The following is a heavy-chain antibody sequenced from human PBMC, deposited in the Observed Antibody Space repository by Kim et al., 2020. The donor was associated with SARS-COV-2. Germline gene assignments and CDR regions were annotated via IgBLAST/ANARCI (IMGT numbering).Heavy chain of an antibody. J-gene: IGHJ4*02. CDR1: GYTFTSYY. V-gene: IGHV1-46*01. Sequence: ASVKVSCKASGYTFTSYYIHWVRQAPGQGLEWMGIINPSGGSTSYAQKFQGRVTMTRDTSTSTVYMELSSLRSEDTAMYYCASGRDARIAAADSDYWGQGTLVTVSS. D-gene: IGHD6-13*01. CDR2: INPSGGST. CDR3: ASGRDARIAAADSDY.